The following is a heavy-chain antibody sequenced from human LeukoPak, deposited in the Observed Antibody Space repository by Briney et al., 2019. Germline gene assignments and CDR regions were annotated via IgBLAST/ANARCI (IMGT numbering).Heavy chain of an antibody. CDR3: AKDRSDYGGYPPGAFDI. V-gene: IGHV3-23*01. Sequence: GGSLRLSCAATGFIFSDYYMSWIRQAPGKGLEWVSAISGSGVSTYYADSVKGRFTISRDNSKNTLYLQMNSLRAEDTAVYYCAKDRSDYGGYPPGAFDIWGQGTMVTVSS. D-gene: IGHD4-17*01. CDR2: ISGSGVST. CDR1: GFIFSDYY. J-gene: IGHJ3*02.